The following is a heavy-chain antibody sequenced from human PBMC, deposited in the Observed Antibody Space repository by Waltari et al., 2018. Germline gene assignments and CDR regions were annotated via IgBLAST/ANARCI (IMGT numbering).Heavy chain of an antibody. CDR3: ARDRFYDFWSGYSTGYYYYDMDV. V-gene: IGHV4-4*07. CDR1: GGSISSYY. D-gene: IGHD3-3*01. J-gene: IGHJ6*03. CDR2: IYTSGST. Sequence: QVQLQESGPGLVKPSETLSLTCTVSGGSISSYYWSWIRQPAGKGLEWIGRIYTSGSTNYNHSLKSRVTMSVDTSKNQFSLKLSSVTAADTAVYYCARDRFYDFWSGYSTGYYYYDMDVWGKGTTVTISS.